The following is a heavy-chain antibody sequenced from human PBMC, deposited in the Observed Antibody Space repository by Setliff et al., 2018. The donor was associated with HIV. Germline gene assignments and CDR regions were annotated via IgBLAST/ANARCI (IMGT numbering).Heavy chain of an antibody. CDR1: GDSFGDFY. D-gene: IGHD6-19*01. CDR3: ARRRSSGWYHYFDY. Sequence: PSETLSLTCAMYGDSFGDFYWNWIRQAPGKGLEWIVELNDRGHINYNPSLKSRVTISVDTSKNQFSLKLSSVTAADTAVYYCARRRSSGWYHYFDYWGQGTLVTVSS. V-gene: IGHV4-34*01. J-gene: IGHJ4*02. CDR2: LNDRGHI.